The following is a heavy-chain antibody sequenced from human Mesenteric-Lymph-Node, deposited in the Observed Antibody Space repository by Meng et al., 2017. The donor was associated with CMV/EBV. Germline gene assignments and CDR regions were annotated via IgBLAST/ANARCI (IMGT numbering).Heavy chain of an antibody. D-gene: IGHD2-2*01. J-gene: IGHJ4*02. CDR1: GFMFSNYW. V-gene: IGHV3-7*01. CDR2: IKADGSEK. Sequence: GESLKISCAASGFMFSNYWMNWVRQAPGKGLEWVANIKADGSEKHYVDSVKGRFTISRDNAKNSLFLQMNRLRADDAAVYYCCSTNTLDYWGQGALVTVSS. CDR3: CSTNTLDY.